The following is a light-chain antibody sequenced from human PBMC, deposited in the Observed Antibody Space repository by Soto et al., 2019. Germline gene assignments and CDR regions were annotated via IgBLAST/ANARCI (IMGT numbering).Light chain of an antibody. Sequence: QSALTQPASVSGSPGESITISCTGTSSDVGGYNYVSWYQQHPGKAPKVMIYEVSHRPSGVSNRFSGSKSGYTASLSISGLQAEDEADYYCSSYTSGTLGVFGGGTKLTVL. V-gene: IGLV2-14*01. CDR2: EVS. CDR3: SSYTSGTLGV. CDR1: SSDVGGYNY. J-gene: IGLJ2*01.